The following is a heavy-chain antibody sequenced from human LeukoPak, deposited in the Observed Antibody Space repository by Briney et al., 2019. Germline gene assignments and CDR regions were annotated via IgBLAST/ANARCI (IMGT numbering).Heavy chain of an antibody. V-gene: IGHV4-39*07. CDR3: ARGQGGTIFGVVIIPRYYFDY. CDR1: GGSISSSSYY. CDR2: IYYSGST. D-gene: IGHD3-3*01. Sequence: SETLSLTCTVSGGSISSSSYYWGWIRQPPGKGLEWIGSIYYSGSTYYNPSLKSRVTISVDTSKNQFSLKLSSVTAADTAVYYCARGQGGTIFGVVIIPRYYFDYWGQGTLVTVSS. J-gene: IGHJ4*02.